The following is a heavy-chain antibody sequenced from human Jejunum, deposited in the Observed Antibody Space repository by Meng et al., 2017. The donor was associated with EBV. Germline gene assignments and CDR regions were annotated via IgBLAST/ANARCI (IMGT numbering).Heavy chain of an antibody. V-gene: IGHV4-34*01. CDR1: GGAVSIHY. CDR2: IHPSGIA. J-gene: IGHJ4*02. Sequence: VPVRPRRPGLLQPPTTPSLTCAVNGGAVSIHYGSSIRRPPGKGLEWIGKIHPSGIANYSPSLRSRVTISVETSKNKFSLKLSSVTAADTAVYYCSRGSDRAKAGIAWGQGTLFTVSS. CDR3: SRGSDRAKAGIA. D-gene: IGHD6-19*01.